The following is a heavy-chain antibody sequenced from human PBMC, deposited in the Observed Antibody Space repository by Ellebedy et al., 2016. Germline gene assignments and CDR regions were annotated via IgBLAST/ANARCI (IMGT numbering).Heavy chain of an antibody. CDR1: GYTFTSYG. J-gene: IGHJ4*02. V-gene: IGHV1-18*01. CDR3: ARVAMRGDYLPPHQFDY. Sequence: ASVKVSXKASGYTFTSYGISWVRQAPGQGLEWMGWISAYNGNTNYAQKLQGRVTMTTDTSTSTAYMELRSLRSDDTAVYYCARVAMRGDYLPPHQFDYWGQGTLVTVSS. D-gene: IGHD4-17*01. CDR2: ISAYNGNT.